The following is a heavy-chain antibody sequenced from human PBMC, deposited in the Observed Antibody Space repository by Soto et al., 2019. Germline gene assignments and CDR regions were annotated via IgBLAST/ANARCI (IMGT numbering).Heavy chain of an antibody. CDR1: GGTFTSYT. CDR3: ARSSGSGSRPFDY. D-gene: IGHD3-10*01. CDR2: IIPILGMS. Sequence: QVHLLQSGAEMKKPGSSVKVSCTAFGGTFTSYTFNWVRQAPGQRLEWMGRIIPILGMSSSAHNFQGRLTMIADKSTNTSYMVLSSLTSDDTAIYYCARSSGSGSRPFDYWGQGTLVTVSS. V-gene: IGHV1-69*02. J-gene: IGHJ4*02.